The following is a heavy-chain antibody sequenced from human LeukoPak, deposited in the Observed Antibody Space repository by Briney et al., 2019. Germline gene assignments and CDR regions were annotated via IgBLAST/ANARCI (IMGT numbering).Heavy chain of an antibody. Sequence: SETLSLTCTVSGGSISNYYWTWIRQPPGKGLEWIGCIYFSGTTNYNPSLKSRVTISLDTSNNQFSLKLTSVTAADTAVYYCARISPSSGTYWENFYYYMDVWGKRTTVTVSS. CDR2: IYFSGTT. CDR3: ARISPSSGTYWENFYYYMDV. V-gene: IGHV4-59*01. CDR1: GGSISNYY. D-gene: IGHD1-26*01. J-gene: IGHJ6*03.